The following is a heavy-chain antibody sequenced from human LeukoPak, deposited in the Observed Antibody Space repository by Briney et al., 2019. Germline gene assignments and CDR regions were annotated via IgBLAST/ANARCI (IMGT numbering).Heavy chain of an antibody. CDR2: ISYDGNNK. J-gene: IGHJ4*02. CDR3: AREGVLVAGRRHLDY. Sequence: GGSLRLSCAASGFTFRTYGMHWVRQAPGKGLEWLAVISYDGNNKYYADSVRGRFTVSRDNSNNMLYLQMNSLRTEDTAVYYCAREGVLVAGRRHLDYWGQGTLVTVSS. CDR1: GFTFRTYG. D-gene: IGHD6-19*01. V-gene: IGHV3-30*03.